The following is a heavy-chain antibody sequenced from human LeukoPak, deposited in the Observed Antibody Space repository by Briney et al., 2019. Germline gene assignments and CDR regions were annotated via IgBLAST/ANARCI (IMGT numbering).Heavy chain of an antibody. CDR3: ARATVVAVGLDY. V-gene: IGHV3-21*01. J-gene: IGHJ4*02. Sequence: GGSLRLSCAASGFTFSSYSMNWVRQAPGKGLEWVSSISSSSSYIYYADSVKGRFTISRDNAKNSLYLQMNSLRAEDTAVYYCARATVVAVGLDYWGQGTLVTVSS. CDR2: ISSSSSYI. CDR1: GFTFSSYS. D-gene: IGHD3-22*01.